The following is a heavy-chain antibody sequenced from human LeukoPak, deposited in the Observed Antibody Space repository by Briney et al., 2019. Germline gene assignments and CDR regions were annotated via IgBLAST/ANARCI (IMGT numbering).Heavy chain of an antibody. CDR3: TRGRRLDNAPTAPCEY. CDR1: GYIFTGYY. CDR2: INPNSGDT. Sequence: GASVGVSCRASGYIFTGYYMHWVRQAPGQGLEGMGWINPNSGDTDYAQKFQGRVTMTRDTSIRTVYMELSSLKSDDTAVYYCTRGRRLDNAPTAPCEYWGQGTLVTVSS. D-gene: IGHD2-2*03. V-gene: IGHV1-2*02. J-gene: IGHJ4*02.